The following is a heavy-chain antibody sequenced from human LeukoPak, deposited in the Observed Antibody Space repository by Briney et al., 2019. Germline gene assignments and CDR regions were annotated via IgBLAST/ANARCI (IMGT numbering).Heavy chain of an antibody. D-gene: IGHD3-9*01. CDR3: ARPIRAQLLTGGVYYYGMDA. J-gene: IGHJ6*02. CDR1: GFTVSSNY. Sequence: GRSLSLASAASGFTVSSNYISWVRQAAGKGLEWVSVIYSGGSTYYADSVKAGFTISRDNSKNPLYLQLTRLRADDSAVYYSARPIRAQLLTGGVYYYGMDAWGQGTTVTVSS. CDR2: IYSGGST. V-gene: IGHV3-53*01.